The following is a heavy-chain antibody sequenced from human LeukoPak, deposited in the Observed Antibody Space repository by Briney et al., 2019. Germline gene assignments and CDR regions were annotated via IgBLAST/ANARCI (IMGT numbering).Heavy chain of an antibody. CDR3: ARSCCNYVFFRY. CDR2: ISGSDGRT. Sequence: GGSLRLSCAASGFTFSSYAMSWVRQAPGEGLEWVSAISGSDGRTYYANADKSQITNSRDNSKNTLDMQMNSRGGEGTAVYYCARSCCNYVFFRYWGQGTLVTVSS. V-gene: IGHV3-23*01. CDR1: GFTFSSYA. J-gene: IGHJ4*02. D-gene: IGHD4-11*01.